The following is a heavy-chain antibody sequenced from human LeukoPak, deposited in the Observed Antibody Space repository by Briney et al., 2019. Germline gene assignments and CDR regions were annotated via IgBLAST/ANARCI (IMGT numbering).Heavy chain of an antibody. Sequence: GASVKVSCKASGYTFTSYGISWVRQAPGQGLEWMGWISAYNGNTNYAQKLQGRVTMTTDTSTSTACMELRSLRSDDTAVYYCARARGSGWLSGWFDPWGQGTLVTVSS. D-gene: IGHD6-19*01. CDR2: ISAYNGNT. CDR1: GYTFTSYG. J-gene: IGHJ5*02. V-gene: IGHV1-18*01. CDR3: ARARGSGWLSGWFDP.